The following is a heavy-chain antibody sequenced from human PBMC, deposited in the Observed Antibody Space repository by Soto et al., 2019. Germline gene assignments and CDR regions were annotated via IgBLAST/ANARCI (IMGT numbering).Heavy chain of an antibody. CDR3: ATSPGWLGEGSGGLDL. J-gene: IGHJ6*02. Sequence: QLQLVQSGAEVKRPGASVRVSCKASGNTLTGHFLHWVRQARGQGLEWIGWLNSNSGGTKIAQKFHGKLAMTRDTSINTAYMELSRLRTDATAVYYCATSPGWLGEGSGGLDLWGLGATVTVSS. V-gene: IGHV1-2*02. D-gene: IGHD3-10*01. CDR2: LNSNSGGT. CDR1: GNTLTGHF.